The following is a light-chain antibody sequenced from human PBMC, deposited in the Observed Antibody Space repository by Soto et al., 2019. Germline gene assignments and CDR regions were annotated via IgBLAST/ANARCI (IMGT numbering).Light chain of an antibody. J-gene: IGKJ1*01. CDR2: DAS. V-gene: IGKV1-5*01. CDR1: QSISSW. CDR3: QQYNTYPET. Sequence: DMQMTEYPSTLSASVGDRVTITCRASQSISSWLAWYQQKAGKAPKILIYDASTLESGVPSRFRGSGSGTEFTLTITSLKPDDFETYYCQQYNTYPETFGQGTKVDIK.